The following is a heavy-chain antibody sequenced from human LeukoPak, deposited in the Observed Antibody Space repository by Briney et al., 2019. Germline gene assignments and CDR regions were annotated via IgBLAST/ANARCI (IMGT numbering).Heavy chain of an antibody. Sequence: GGSLKLSSAASGFTFSGSAMHWVRQASGNGLEWVGRIRSKANSYATAYAASVKGRFTISRDDSKNTAYLQMNSLKTEDTAVYYCTRRGSYYGMDVWGQGTTVTVSS. CDR2: IRSKANSYAT. CDR1: GFTFSGSA. CDR3: TRRGSYYGMDV. V-gene: IGHV3-73*01. J-gene: IGHJ6*02. D-gene: IGHD1-14*01.